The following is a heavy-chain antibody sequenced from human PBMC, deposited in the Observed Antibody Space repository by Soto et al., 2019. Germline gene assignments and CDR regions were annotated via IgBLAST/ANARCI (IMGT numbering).Heavy chain of an antibody. J-gene: IGHJ4*02. CDR3: ARNYDSSGFPRNFDY. D-gene: IGHD3-22*01. V-gene: IGHV2-70*11. Sequence: SGPTLVNPTQTLTLTCTFSGFSLSTSGMCVSWIRQPPGKALEWLARIDWDDDKYYTTSLKTRLTISKDTSKNQVVLTMTNMDPVDTATYYCARNYDSSGFPRNFDYWGQGTLVTVSS. CDR2: IDWDDDK. CDR1: GFSLSTSGMC.